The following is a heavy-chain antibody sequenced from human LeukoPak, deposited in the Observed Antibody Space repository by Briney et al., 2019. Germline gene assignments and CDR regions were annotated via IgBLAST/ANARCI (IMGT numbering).Heavy chain of an antibody. D-gene: IGHD6-19*01. J-gene: IGHJ6*03. V-gene: IGHV4-34*01. Sequence: SETLSLTCAVYGGSFSGYYWSRIRQPPGKGLEWIGEINHSGSTNYNPSLKSRVTISVDTSKNQFSLKLSSVTAADTTVYYRARSIPPATASSGWLSHYYYYYYMDVWGKGTTVTISS. CDR1: GGSFSGYY. CDR2: INHSGST. CDR3: ARSIPPATASSGWLSHYYYYYYMDV.